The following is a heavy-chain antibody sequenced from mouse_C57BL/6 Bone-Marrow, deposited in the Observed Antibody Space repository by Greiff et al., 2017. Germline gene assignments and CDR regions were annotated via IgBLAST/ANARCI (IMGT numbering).Heavy chain of an antibody. CDR3: ARHLPYDYDGTWFAY. D-gene: IGHD2-4*01. CDR1: GFTFSSYG. J-gene: IGHJ3*01. V-gene: IGHV5-6*01. Sequence: EVQGVESGGDLVKPGGSLKLSCAASGFTFSSYGMSWVRQTPDKRLEWVATISSGGSYTYYPDSVKGRFTISRDNAKNTLYLQMSSLKSEDTAMYYCARHLPYDYDGTWFAYWGQGTLVTVSA. CDR2: ISSGGSYT.